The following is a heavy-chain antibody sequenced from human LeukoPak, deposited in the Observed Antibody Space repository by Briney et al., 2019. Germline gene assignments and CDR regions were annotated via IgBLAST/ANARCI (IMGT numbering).Heavy chain of an antibody. Sequence: PGGSLRLSCAASGFTFSSYAMSWVRQAPGKGLEWVSAISGSGGSTYYADSVKGRFTISRDNSKNTLYLQMNSLRAEDTAVYYCARPPGVVRGVILVYWGQGTLVTVSS. J-gene: IGHJ4*02. V-gene: IGHV3-23*01. CDR1: GFTFSSYA. CDR3: ARPPGVVRGVILVY. CDR2: ISGSGGST. D-gene: IGHD3-10*01.